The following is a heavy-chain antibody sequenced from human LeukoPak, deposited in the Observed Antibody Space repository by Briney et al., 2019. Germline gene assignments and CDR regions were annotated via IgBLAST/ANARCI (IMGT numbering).Heavy chain of an antibody. Sequence: GGSLRLSCVASGFTFSSYAMSWVRQAPGKGLEWVSAISGSGGSTYYADSVRGRFTISRDNPKNTLYLQMNSLRAEDTAVYYCARTSSSSPHPDYWGQGTLVTVSS. J-gene: IGHJ4*02. V-gene: IGHV3-23*01. CDR1: GFTFSSYA. CDR2: ISGSGGST. D-gene: IGHD6-13*01. CDR3: ARTSSSSPHPDY.